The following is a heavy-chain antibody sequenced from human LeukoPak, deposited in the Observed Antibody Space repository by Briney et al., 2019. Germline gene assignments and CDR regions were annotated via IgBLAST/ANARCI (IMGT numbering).Heavy chain of an antibody. CDR1: GFSVSSKY. CDR2: IYSGGST. V-gene: IGHV3-66*01. D-gene: IGHD3-9*01. CDR3: ARGDYDFLTGYLYFDS. J-gene: IGHJ4*02. Sequence: GGSLRLSCAASGFSVSSKYMSWVRQAPGKGLEWVSVIYSGGSTFYADSVKGRFTISRDNSKNTLYFQMNSLRAEDTAVYYCARGDYDFLTGYLYFDSWGQGTLVTVSS.